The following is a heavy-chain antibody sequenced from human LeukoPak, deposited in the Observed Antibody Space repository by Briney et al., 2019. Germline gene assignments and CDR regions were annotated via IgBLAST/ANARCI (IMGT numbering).Heavy chain of an antibody. D-gene: IGHD6-13*01. Sequence: GASVKVSCTASGYTFTGYYMHWVRQAPGQGLEWMGWINPNSGGTNYAQKFQGRVTMTRDTSISTAYMELSRLRSDDTAVYYCARVRYSSSWYPYYWGQGTLVTVSS. CDR3: ARVRYSSSWYPYY. J-gene: IGHJ4*02. CDR2: INPNSGGT. V-gene: IGHV1-2*02. CDR1: GYTFTGYY.